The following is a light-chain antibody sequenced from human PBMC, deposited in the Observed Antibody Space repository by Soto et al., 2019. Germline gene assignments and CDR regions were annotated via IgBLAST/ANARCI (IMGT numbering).Light chain of an antibody. V-gene: IGKV1-5*03. Sequence: DIQMTQFPSTLSASVGDRVTITCRASQSISDWLAWYQQKPGKAPKLLIYKASSLESGVPSRFSGSGSGTEFTLTISSLQPDDFATYYCQQYNSYSRTFGQGTKVEIK. CDR1: QSISDW. CDR3: QQYNSYSRT. J-gene: IGKJ1*01. CDR2: KAS.